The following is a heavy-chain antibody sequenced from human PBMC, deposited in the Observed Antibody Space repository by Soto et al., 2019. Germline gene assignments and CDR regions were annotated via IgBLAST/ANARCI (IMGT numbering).Heavy chain of an antibody. V-gene: IGHV1-2*04. CDR3: ASGGSSSGGDYYYYGMDV. CDR2: INPNSGGT. D-gene: IGHD6-6*01. J-gene: IGHJ6*02. CDR1: GYTFTGYY. Sequence: ASVKVSCKASGYTFTGYYMHWVRQAPGQGLEWMGWINPNSGGTNYAQKFQGWVTMTRDTSISTAYMELSRLRSDDTAVYYCASGGSSSGGDYYYYGMDVWGQGTTVTVSS.